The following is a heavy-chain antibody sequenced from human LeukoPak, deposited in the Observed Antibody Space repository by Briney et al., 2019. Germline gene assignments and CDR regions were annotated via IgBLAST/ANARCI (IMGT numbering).Heavy chain of an antibody. V-gene: IGHV3-23*01. CDR2: ISGSGGST. Sequence: GGSLRLSCVASGFTFSSYAMSWVRQAPGKGLEWVSAISGSGGSTYYAGSVKGRFTISRDNSKNTLYLQMNSLRAEDTAVYYCAKDRRCSGGSCYIYDYWGQGTLVTVSS. J-gene: IGHJ4*02. CDR3: AKDRRCSGGSCYIYDY. CDR1: GFTFSSYA. D-gene: IGHD2-15*01.